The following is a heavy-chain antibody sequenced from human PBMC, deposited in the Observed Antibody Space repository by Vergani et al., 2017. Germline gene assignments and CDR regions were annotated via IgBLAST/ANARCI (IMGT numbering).Heavy chain of an antibody. D-gene: IGHD3-10*01. CDR2: INNDGHT. Sequence: QVQLQQWGAGVVKPSGTLSLTCAVFGESFSSFYWSWIRQPPGKGLEWIGEINNDGHTNYNPSLESRVTVSRDTAKNQFPLNLMSVTSADTAMYYFAVRPRVNLVGGEIVTKRTFDYWSQGSLVTVSS. CDR1: GESFSSFY. CDR3: AVRPRVNLVGGEIVTKRTFDY. V-gene: IGHV4-34*02. J-gene: IGHJ4*02.